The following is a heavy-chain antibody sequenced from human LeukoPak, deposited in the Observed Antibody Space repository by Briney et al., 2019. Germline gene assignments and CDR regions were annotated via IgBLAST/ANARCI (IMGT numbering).Heavy chain of an antibody. V-gene: IGHV1-18*01. CDR1: GYTFTSYG. Sequence: ASVKVSCKASGYTFTSYGISWVRQAPGQGLEWMGWISAYNGNTNYAQKLQGRVTMTTDTSTSTAYMELRSLRSDDTAVYYCARARLGKRIVGAGWFDPWGQGTLVTVSS. CDR3: ARARLGKRIVGAGWFDP. J-gene: IGHJ5*02. D-gene: IGHD1-26*01. CDR2: ISAYNGNT.